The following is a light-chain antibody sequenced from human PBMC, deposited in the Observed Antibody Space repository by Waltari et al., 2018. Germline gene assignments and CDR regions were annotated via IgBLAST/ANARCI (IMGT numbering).Light chain of an antibody. CDR2: GVI. Sequence: QSALAQPASVSGSPGQSITISCTGTSSAVGSYNLVSWYQQHPGKVPKLMIYGVIKRRSWVSNRFSGAKSGNTASLTISGLQAEDEADYYCCSYVGGSSLIFGGGTKLTVL. V-gene: IGLV2-23*02. CDR3: CSYVGGSSLI. J-gene: IGLJ2*01. CDR1: SSAVGSYNL.